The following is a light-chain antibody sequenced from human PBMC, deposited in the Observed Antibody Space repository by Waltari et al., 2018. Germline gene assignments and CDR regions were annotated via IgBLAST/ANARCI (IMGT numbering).Light chain of an antibody. V-gene: IGKV3-20*01. CDR3: QQYGSSGWT. Sequence: EIVLTQSPGTLSFAPGERATLSCRASQSVSRSYLAWYQQKPGQAPRLLIYGASSRATGIPDRFSGSGSGTDFTLTISRLEPEDFAVYYCQQYGSSGWTLAKGPRWKSN. CDR2: GAS. J-gene: IGKJ1*01. CDR1: QSVSRSY.